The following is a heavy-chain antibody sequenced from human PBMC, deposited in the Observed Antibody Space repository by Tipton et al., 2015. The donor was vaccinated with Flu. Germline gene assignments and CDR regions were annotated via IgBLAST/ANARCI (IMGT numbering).Heavy chain of an antibody. D-gene: IGHD4-23*01. J-gene: IGHJ4*02. CDR2: IYYSGST. CDR3: ATEYRGGGNRYYFDY. Sequence: TLSLTCTVSGGSIISGGYYWTWIRQPPGKGLEWIGYIYYSGSTNYNPSLKSRVTISVDTSKNQFSLKLSSVTAADTAVYYCATEYRGGGNRYYFDYWGQGTLVTVSS. V-gene: IGHV4-61*08. CDR1: GGSIISGGYY.